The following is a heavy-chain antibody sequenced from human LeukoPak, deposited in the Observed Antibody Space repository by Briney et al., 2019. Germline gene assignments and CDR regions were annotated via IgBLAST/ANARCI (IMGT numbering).Heavy chain of an antibody. Sequence: SVKVSCKASRGTFSSYAISWVRQAPGQGLEWMGRIIPILGIANYAQKFQGRVTITADKSTSTAYMELSSLRSEDTAVYYCARAQNGDLDYWGQGTLVTVSS. V-gene: IGHV1-69*04. CDR1: RGTFSSYA. CDR3: ARAQNGDLDY. J-gene: IGHJ4*02. D-gene: IGHD4-17*01. CDR2: IIPILGIA.